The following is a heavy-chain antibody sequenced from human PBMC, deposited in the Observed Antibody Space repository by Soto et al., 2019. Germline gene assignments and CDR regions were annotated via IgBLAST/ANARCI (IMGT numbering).Heavy chain of an antibody. CDR3: AREEGY. CDR1: GGAFSNYA. J-gene: IGHJ4*02. Sequence: QVQLVQSGAEVKKPGSSVKVSCKASGGAFSNYAISWVRQAPGQGLEWMGGILPIFGPANYAQKFQGRVTITADVSTSTAYMELSSLRSDDTAVSYCAREEGYWGQGTLVTVSS. V-gene: IGHV1-69*12. CDR2: ILPIFGPA.